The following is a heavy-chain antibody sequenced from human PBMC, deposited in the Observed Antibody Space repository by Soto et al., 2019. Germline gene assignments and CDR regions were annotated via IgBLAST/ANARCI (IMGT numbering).Heavy chain of an antibody. D-gene: IGHD7-27*01. V-gene: IGHV3-23*04. Sequence: VQLVESGADLVQPGGSLRLSCVASGFILNNYAMSWVRQAPGKGLEWVSTIGGTDGDSDGVPWYEDSVKGRVTISRASSANTLFLHMDSLRDEYSAVYCWVDRGRNWGAFDFWGQGTTVVGSS. CDR1: GFILNNYA. CDR3: VDRGRNWGAFDF. J-gene: IGHJ3*01. CDR2: IGGTDGDSDGVP.